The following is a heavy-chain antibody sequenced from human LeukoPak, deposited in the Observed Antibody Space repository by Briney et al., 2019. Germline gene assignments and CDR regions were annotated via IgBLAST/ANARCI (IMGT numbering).Heavy chain of an antibody. V-gene: IGHV4-34*01. J-gene: IGHJ4*02. CDR1: GGSFSGYY. D-gene: IGHD2-21*02. CDR2: INHSGST. CDR3: ARDHYCRGDCYSD. Sequence: WETLSLTCAVYGGSFSGYYWSWIRQPPGKGLEWIGEINHSGSTNYNPSLKSRVTISVDTSKNQFSLKLSSVTAADTAVYYCARDHYCRGDCYSDWGQGTLVAVSS.